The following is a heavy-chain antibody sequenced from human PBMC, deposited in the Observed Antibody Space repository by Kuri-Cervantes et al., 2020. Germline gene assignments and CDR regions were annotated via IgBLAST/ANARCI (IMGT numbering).Heavy chain of an antibody. CDR3: ARDDLRFGVFDS. CDR2: IWYDGSQK. J-gene: IGHJ4*02. D-gene: IGHD3-10*01. CDR1: GFTFSSYG. V-gene: IGHV3-33*07. Sequence: GESLKISCAASGFTFSSYGMYWVRQTPDKGLEWVAVIWYDGSQKYYADSVKGRFTISRDNARNTVHLQMNSLRVEDTAMYYCARDDLRFGVFDSWGQGTLVTVSS.